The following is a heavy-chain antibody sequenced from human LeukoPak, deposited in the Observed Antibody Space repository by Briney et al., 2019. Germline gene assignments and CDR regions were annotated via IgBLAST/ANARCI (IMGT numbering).Heavy chain of an antibody. CDR2: ISSLGVST. V-gene: IGHV3-23*01. CDR1: GVTFSSYT. D-gene: IGHD2-2*01. J-gene: IGHJ6*03. Sequence: GGSLRLSCADSGVTFSSYTMNWVRQAPGKGLEWVSGISSLGVSTYYADSVKGRFTISRDNSKNTLYLHMDRLGTADTAVYYCAKMPSTEIYYLYYMDVWGKGTTVTVSS. CDR3: AKMPSTEIYYLYYMDV.